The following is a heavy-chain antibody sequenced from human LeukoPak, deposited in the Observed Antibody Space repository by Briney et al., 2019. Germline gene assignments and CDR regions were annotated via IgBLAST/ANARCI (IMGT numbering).Heavy chain of an antibody. CDR2: SHYSGST. CDR1: GGSISSYY. Sequence: PSETLSLTCTVSGGSISSYYWSWIRQPPGKGLEWIGCSHYSGSTNYNPSLKSRVTISVDTSKNQFSLKLSSVTAADTTVYYCARDVLVGIGVEGFDPWGQGTLVTVSS. V-gene: IGHV4-59*01. CDR3: ARDVLVGIGVEGFDP. J-gene: IGHJ5*02. D-gene: IGHD6-19*01.